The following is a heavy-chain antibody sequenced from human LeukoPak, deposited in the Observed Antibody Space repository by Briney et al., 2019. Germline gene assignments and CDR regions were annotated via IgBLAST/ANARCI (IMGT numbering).Heavy chain of an antibody. D-gene: IGHD3-10*01. CDR3: ARWFGEAPYYFDY. V-gene: IGHV4-31*03. J-gene: IGHJ4*02. CDR1: GGSISSGGYY. Sequence: SETLSLTCTVSGGSISSGGYYWSWIRQHPGKGLEWNGYIYYSGSTYYNPSLKSRVTISVDTSKNQFSLKLSSVTAAGTAVYYCARWFGEAPYYFDYWGQGTLVTVSS. CDR2: IYYSGST.